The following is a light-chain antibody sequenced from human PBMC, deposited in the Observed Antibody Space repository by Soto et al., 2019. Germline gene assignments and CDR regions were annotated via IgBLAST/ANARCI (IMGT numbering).Light chain of an antibody. Sequence: ENVLTQSPGTLSLSPGERATLSCRASQSITSSYLAWYQQKPGQPPRLLMYGASSRATGIPDRFSGSGSGTDFTLTISRLEPEDFAVYYCQQYSGSPPLTFGGGTKVEIK. CDR2: GAS. CDR1: QSITSSY. V-gene: IGKV3-20*01. CDR3: QQYSGSPPLT. J-gene: IGKJ4*01.